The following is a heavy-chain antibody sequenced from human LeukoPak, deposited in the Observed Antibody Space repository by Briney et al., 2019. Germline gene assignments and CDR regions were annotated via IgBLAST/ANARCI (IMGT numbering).Heavy chain of an antibody. D-gene: IGHD1-1*01. CDR1: GLTFSSYD. CDR2: IGGTGDI. J-gene: IGHJ3*02. Sequence: PGGSLRLSCAASGLTFSSYDMHWVRQVPGEGLEWVSSIGGTGDIYYAGSVKGRFTVSRDNAKKSLYVQMSSLRAGDTAVYFCVLGAYWNDDKNAFHIWGPGTMVTVFS. CDR3: VLGAYWNDDKNAFHI. V-gene: IGHV3-13*01.